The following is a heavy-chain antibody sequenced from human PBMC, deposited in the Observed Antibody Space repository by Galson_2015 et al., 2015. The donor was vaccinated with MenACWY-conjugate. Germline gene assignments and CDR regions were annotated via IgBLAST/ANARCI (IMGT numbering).Heavy chain of an antibody. CDR2: ISPGDSNT. CDR3: ARHPPGGRGLDV. Sequence: SGAEVKKSGESLKISCQGSGYIFTTYWIAWVRQMPGRGLEWVGLISPGDSNTRYSPSFQGQVTISAAKSISTAYLQWSSLKASDTAMYYCARHPPGGRGLDVWGQGTTVTVSS. V-gene: IGHV5-51*01. CDR1: GYIFTTYW. D-gene: IGHD1-26*01. J-gene: IGHJ6*02.